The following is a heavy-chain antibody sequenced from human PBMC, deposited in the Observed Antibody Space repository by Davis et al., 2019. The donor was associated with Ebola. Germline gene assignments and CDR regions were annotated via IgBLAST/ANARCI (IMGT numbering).Heavy chain of an antibody. Sequence: GESPKTLCAAPGFHFCRYAKSRVRQAPGQGLEWVSGVSDSGRSKYYSHSVKGRFSTFRDNSKNTLYLQMNSLRGEDTAVYYCVRKGNWNYVLDYWGQGTLVTVSS. CDR2: VSDSGRSK. J-gene: IGHJ4*02. V-gene: IGHV3-23*01. CDR3: VRKGNWNYVLDY. CDR1: GFHFCRYA. D-gene: IGHD1-7*01.